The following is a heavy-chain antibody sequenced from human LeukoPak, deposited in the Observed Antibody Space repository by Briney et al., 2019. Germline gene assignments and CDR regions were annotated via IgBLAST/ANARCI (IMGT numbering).Heavy chain of an antibody. J-gene: IGHJ4*02. CDR1: GFTFSSSW. CDR2: IKPDGSEK. V-gene: IGHV3-7*01. CDR3: ATTLNIATPGHL. Sequence: GGSLRLSCAASGFTFSSSWMSWVRQAPGKGLEWVANIKPDGSEKYYVDSVKGRFTISRDNAKNSVYLQMSSLRAEDTGVYYCATTLNIATPGHLWGQGALVTVSS. D-gene: IGHD6-13*01.